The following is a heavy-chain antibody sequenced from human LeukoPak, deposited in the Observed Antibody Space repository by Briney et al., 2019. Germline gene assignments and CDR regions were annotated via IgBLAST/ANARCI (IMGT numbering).Heavy chain of an antibody. Sequence: RSGGSLRLSCAASGFMFEEYGMTWVRQAPGKGLEWISGITANGGGTNYADSMEGRFTVSRDNAKNVLYLRIDSLRAEDTALYYCLRGDYGYRFDFWGQGTLLIVSS. V-gene: IGHV3-20*04. D-gene: IGHD5-18*01. CDR1: GFMFEEYG. CDR2: ITANGGGT. CDR3: LRGDYGYRFDF. J-gene: IGHJ4*02.